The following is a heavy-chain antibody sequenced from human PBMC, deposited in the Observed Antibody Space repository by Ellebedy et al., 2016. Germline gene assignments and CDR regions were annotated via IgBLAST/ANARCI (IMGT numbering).Heavy chain of an antibody. CDR2: IYPGDSDT. CDR3: ARNYYEENWFDP. J-gene: IGHJ5*02. D-gene: IGHD3-22*01. CDR1: GYSFTSYW. Sequence: KVSCXGSGYSFTSYWTSWVRQMPGKGLEWMGIIYPGDSDTRYSPSFQGQVTISADKSISTAYLQWSSLKASDTAMYYCARNYYEENWFDPWGQGTLVTVSS. V-gene: IGHV5-51*01.